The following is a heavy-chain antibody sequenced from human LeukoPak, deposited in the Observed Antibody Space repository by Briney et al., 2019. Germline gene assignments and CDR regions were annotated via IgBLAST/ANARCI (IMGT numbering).Heavy chain of an antibody. CDR1: GGSISSGSYY. J-gene: IGHJ6*03. CDR2: IYTSGST. D-gene: IGHD2-2*03. V-gene: IGHV4-61*02. Sequence: SQTLSLTCTVSGGSISSGSYYCSWIRQPAGKGLEWIGRIYTSGSTNYNPSLTSRVTISVDTAKNQFSLKLSSVTAADTAVYYCARDGYCSSTSCSYYYYYMDVWGKGTTVTVSS. CDR3: ARDGYCSSTSCSYYYYYMDV.